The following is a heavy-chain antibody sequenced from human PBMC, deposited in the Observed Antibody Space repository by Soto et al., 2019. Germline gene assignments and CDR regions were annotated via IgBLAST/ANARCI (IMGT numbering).Heavy chain of an antibody. CDR3: AREENCSGGTCYYEYFHR. V-gene: IGHV1-46*01. CDR2: VNPSGGST. Sequence: GASVKVSCKASGYLFTAYSMHWVRLAPGQGLEWMGVVNPSGGSTKYAQNFQGRVTMTRDTSTTTIYMELSSLRSDDTAIYYCAREENCSGGTCYYEYFHRLGQGTLVTVSS. D-gene: IGHD2-15*01. J-gene: IGHJ1*01. CDR1: GYLFTAYS.